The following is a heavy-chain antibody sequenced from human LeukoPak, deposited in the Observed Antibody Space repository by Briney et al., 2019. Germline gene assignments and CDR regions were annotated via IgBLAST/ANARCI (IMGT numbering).Heavy chain of an antibody. CDR2: LLYDGSHE. CDR1: GFSFSSYS. CDR3: ARQYYDSSGYPDYYFDY. J-gene: IGHJ4*02. V-gene: IGHV3-30*04. Sequence: PGRSLRLSCAASGFSFSSYSMHWVRQAPGKGLEWVAELLYDGSHEFYADVVKGRFTISRDNSKNTLYLQINSLRSEDTAVYYCARQYYDSSGYPDYYFDYWGQGTLVTVSS. D-gene: IGHD3-22*01.